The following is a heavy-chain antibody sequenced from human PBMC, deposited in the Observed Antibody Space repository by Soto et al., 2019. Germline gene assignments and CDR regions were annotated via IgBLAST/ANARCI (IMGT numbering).Heavy chain of an antibody. CDR1: AASLNTNDYY. Sequence: SETLSLTCTVSAASLNTNDYYWSWIRQTPGKGLEWIGYVYYSGTTDYIPSLKSRLSMSIDKSQNQFTLKLNSVTAADTATYYCARMSYFYDKWYFDLWGRGTLVT. J-gene: IGHJ2*01. V-gene: IGHV4-30-4*01. D-gene: IGHD3-22*01. CDR3: ARMSYFYDKWYFDL. CDR2: VYYSGTT.